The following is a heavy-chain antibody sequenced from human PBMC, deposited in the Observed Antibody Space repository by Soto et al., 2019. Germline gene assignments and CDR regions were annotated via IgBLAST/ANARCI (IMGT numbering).Heavy chain of an antibody. CDR3: ARRPSVVADRVEYFQH. J-gene: IGHJ1*01. CDR2: INAGNGNT. D-gene: IGHD2-15*01. V-gene: IGHV1-3*01. Sequence: ASVKVSCKASGYTFTSYAMHWVRQAPGQRLEWMGWINAGNGNTKYSQKFQGRVTITRDTSASTAYMELSSLRSEDTAVYYCARRPSVVADRVEYFQHWGQGTLVTVSS. CDR1: GYTFTSYA.